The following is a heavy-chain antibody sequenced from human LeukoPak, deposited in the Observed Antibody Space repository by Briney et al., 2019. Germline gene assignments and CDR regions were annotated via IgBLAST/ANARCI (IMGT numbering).Heavy chain of an antibody. V-gene: IGHV1-69*13. D-gene: IGHD5-24*01. J-gene: IGHJ4*02. Sequence: GASVKVSCKASGGAFSSFAINWVRQTPGQGLEWMGGIIPLFVTPTYAQKFQGRVTITADESTSTAYMELSSLRSEDTAVYYCARVAGGRDGYNRPYYFDYWGQGTLVTVSS. CDR2: IIPLFVTP. CDR3: ARVAGGRDGYNRPYYFDY. CDR1: GGAFSSFA.